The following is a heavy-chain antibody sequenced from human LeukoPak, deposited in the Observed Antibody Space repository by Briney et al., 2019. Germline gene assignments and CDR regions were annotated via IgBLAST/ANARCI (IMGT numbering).Heavy chain of an antibody. CDR1: RLPFINYA. CDR3: ARDIISFIDGVIQH. CDR2: INGSGERK. Sequence: VGALRHSCACSRLPFINYAMTGLRQPPGKGLEGVSAINGSGERKNYADSVKGRFTISRDNSMNTLYLQTNILRAEDTAVYYCARDIISFIDGVIQHWGQGTLVTVSS. D-gene: IGHD3-16*02. V-gene: IGHV3-23*01. J-gene: IGHJ4*02.